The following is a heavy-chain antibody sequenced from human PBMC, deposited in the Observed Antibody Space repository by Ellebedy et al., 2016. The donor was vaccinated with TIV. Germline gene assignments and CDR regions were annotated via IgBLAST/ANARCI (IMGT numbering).Heavy chain of an antibody. CDR2: INQDGTVK. Sequence: GESLKISXAASGFTFSTYWMTWVRQAPGKGLEWVANINQDGTVKHYEDSVQGRFTISRDNAKNSLYLLMSSLRAGDTAVYYCGRDLDIIIEADPPSYYDAFDVWGQGTMVTVSS. V-gene: IGHV3-7*01. J-gene: IGHJ3*01. CDR1: GFTFSTYW. D-gene: IGHD3-9*01. CDR3: GRDLDIIIEADPPSYYDAFDV.